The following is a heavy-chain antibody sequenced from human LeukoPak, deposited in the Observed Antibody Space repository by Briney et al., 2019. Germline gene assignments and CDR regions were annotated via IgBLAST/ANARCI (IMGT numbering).Heavy chain of an antibody. CDR2: VSAGSTGI. CDR3: VREKGGFGFVL. Sequence: GGSLRLSCAGSGFNFGIYSMDWVRQAPGKGLEWVAYVSAGSTGIFYAASMKGRFSISRDNAQKSLYLQMNSLRAEDTAIYYCVREKGGFGFVLWGRGTLVTVSS. J-gene: IGHJ4*02. D-gene: IGHD3-16*01. CDR1: GFNFGIYS. V-gene: IGHV3-48*04.